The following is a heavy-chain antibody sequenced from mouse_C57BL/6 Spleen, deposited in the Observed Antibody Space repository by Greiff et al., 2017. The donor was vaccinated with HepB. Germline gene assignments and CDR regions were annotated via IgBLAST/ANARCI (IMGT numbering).Heavy chain of an antibody. CDR1: GYTFTSYD. J-gene: IGHJ2*01. CDR3: AREADGYYVRYFDY. D-gene: IGHD2-3*01. CDR2: IYPRDGST. V-gene: IGHV1-85*01. Sequence: VQLVESGPELVKPGASVKLSCKASGYTFTSYDINWVKQRPGQGLEWIGWIYPRDGSTKYNEKFKGKATLTVDTSSSTAYMELHSLTSEDSAVYFCAREADGYYVRYFDYWGQGTTLTVSS.